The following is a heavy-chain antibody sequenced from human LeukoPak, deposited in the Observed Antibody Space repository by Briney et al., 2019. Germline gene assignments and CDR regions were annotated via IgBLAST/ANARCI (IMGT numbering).Heavy chain of an antibody. D-gene: IGHD2-8*01. J-gene: IGHJ4*02. V-gene: IGHV3-23*01. Sequence: GGSLRLSCAASGLTFSSYAMSWVRQAPGKGLEWVSAISGSGISTYYADSVKGRFTISRDNSKNTLYLQMNSLRAEDTAVYYCARGQYGTIDYWGQGTLVTVSS. CDR1: GLTFSSYA. CDR3: ARGQYGTIDY. CDR2: ISGSGIST.